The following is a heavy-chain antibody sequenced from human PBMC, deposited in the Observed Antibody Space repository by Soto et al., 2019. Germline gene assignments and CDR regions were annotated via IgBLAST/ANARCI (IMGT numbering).Heavy chain of an antibody. Sequence: PSETLSLTCTVSGGSISSYYWRWIRQPPGKGLEWIGYIYYSGSTNYNPSLKSRVTISVDTSKNQFSLKLSSVTAADTAVYYCARLYYYGSGSPAFDYWGQGTLVTVSS. CDR1: GGSISSYY. J-gene: IGHJ4*02. D-gene: IGHD3-10*01. CDR2: IYYSGST. CDR3: ARLYYYGSGSPAFDY. V-gene: IGHV4-59*08.